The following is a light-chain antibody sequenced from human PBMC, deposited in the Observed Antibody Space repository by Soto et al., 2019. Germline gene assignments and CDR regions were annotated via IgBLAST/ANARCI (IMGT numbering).Light chain of an antibody. CDR1: SSDVGSYNR. V-gene: IGLV2-18*01. J-gene: IGLJ1*01. CDR3: SLYISGSTYX. CDR2: EVN. Sequence: QSALTQPPSVSGSPGQSVTISCTGTSSDVGSYNRLSWYQQPPGTAPKLIMYEVNTRPSGVPDRFSGSKSGSTASLTISGLQAEDEADYYCSLYISGSTYXXGTGTXLTVL.